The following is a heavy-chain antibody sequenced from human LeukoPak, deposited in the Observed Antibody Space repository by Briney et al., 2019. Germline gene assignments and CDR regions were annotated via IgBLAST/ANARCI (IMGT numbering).Heavy chain of an antibody. CDR1: GGSISNTSYY. CDR3: ARLSYDSSGYYFDY. D-gene: IGHD3-22*01. V-gene: IGHV4-39*07. Sequence: SETLSLTCTVSGGSISNTSYYWGWIRQPPGKGLEWIGRIYTSGSTNYNPSLKSRVTMSVDTSKNQFSLKLSSVTAADTAVYYCARLSYDSSGYYFDYWGQGTLVTVSS. CDR2: IYTSGST. J-gene: IGHJ4*02.